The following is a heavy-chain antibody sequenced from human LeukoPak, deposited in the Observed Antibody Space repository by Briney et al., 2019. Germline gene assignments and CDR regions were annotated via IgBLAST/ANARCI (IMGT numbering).Heavy chain of an antibody. CDR3: ARPPDSSDYGAAFDF. D-gene: IGHD4-17*01. J-gene: IGHJ4*02. CDR1: GYSISSGYY. CDR2: IYHSGST. Sequence: SETLSLTWAVSGYSISSGYYWGWIRQPPGKGLEWIGSIYHSGSTYYNPSLKSRVTISVDTSKKKFSLKLSSVTAADTAVYYCARPPDSSDYGAAFDFWGQGTLVTVSS. V-gene: IGHV4-38-2*01.